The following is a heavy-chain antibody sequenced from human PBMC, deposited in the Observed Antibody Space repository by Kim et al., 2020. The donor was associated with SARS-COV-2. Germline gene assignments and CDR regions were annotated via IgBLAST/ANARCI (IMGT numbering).Heavy chain of an antibody. J-gene: IGHJ4*02. CDR3: AKDKGPRHGYNSYFDY. Sequence: SVKGRFTISRDNSKNTLYLQMNSLRAEDTAVYYCAKDKGPRHGYNSYFDYWGQGTLVTVSS. D-gene: IGHD5-12*01. V-gene: IGHV3-23*01.